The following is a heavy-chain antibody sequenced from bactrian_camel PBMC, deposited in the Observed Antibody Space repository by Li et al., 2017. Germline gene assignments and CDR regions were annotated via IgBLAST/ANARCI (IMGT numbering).Heavy chain of an antibody. CDR3: TKDLSYGTRNWARSA. V-gene: IGHV3S53*01. D-gene: IGHD3*01. CDR1: GSIYGDAC. J-gene: IGHJ4*01. CDR2: IDSAGTT. Sequence: HVQLVESGGGSVQAGGSLRLSCGASGSIYGDACVGWLRQAPGKEREGVAAIDSAGTTTYADSVKGRFTISSDNAKNTLYLQMDSLKPEDTAMYYCTKDLSYGTRNWARSARGQGTQVTVS.